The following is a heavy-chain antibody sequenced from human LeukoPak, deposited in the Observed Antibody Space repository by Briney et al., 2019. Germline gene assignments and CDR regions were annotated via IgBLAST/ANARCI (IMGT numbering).Heavy chain of an antibody. D-gene: IGHD6-13*01. J-gene: IGHJ4*02. V-gene: IGHV4-34*01. Sequence: SETLSLTCAVYGGSFSGYYWSWIRQPPGKGLEWIGEINHSGSTNYNPSLKSRVTISVDTSKNQFSLKLSSVTAADTAVYYCARGGLGIAAAGSISIDYWGQGTLVTVSS. CDR2: INHSGST. CDR1: GGSFSGYY. CDR3: ARGGLGIAAAGSISIDY.